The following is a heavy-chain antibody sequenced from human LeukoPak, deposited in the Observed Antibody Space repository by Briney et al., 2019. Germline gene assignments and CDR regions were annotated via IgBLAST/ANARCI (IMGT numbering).Heavy chain of an antibody. V-gene: IGHV4-34*01. D-gene: IGHD6-13*01. CDR3: ATSSSEGEFTNWFDP. CDR1: GGSFSGYY. J-gene: IGHJ5*02. CDR2: INHSGST. Sequence: PSETLSLTCAVYGGSFSGYYWSWIRQPPGKGLEWIGEINHSGSTNYNPSLKSRVTISVDTSKNQFSLKLSSVTAADTAVYYCATSSSEGEFTNWFDPWGQGTLVTVSS.